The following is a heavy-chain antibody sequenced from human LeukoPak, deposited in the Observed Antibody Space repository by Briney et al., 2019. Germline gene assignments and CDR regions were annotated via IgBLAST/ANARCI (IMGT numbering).Heavy chain of an antibody. J-gene: IGHJ4*02. CDR3: ARDPSRSGSGSYFVLKSVDDY. CDR1: GHTFTGYY. D-gene: IGHD3-10*01. V-gene: IGHV1-2*02. Sequence: ASVKVSCKASGHTFTGYYMHWVRHAPGQGLEWMGWINPNSGGTNYAQMFQGRVTMTRDTVISTAYMELSRLRSDDTAVYYGARDPSRSGSGSYFVLKSVDDYWGQGTLVTVSS. CDR2: INPNSGGT.